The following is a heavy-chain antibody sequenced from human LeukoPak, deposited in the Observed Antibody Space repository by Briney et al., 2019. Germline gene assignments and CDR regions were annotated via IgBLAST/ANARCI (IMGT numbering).Heavy chain of an antibody. CDR2: IIPKSGDV. D-gene: IGHD6-13*01. Sequence: GASVKVSCKTSGYTFTGYHIHWVRQAPGQGLEWMGRIIPKSGDVNYAQQFQGRIIMTRDTSSSTVYMEVIRLKSDDTAVYYCARSGSGSSWFGGTLWAFDIWGQGTMVTVSS. CDR3: ARSGSGSSWFGGTLWAFDI. CDR1: GYTFTGYH. J-gene: IGHJ3*02. V-gene: IGHV1-2*06.